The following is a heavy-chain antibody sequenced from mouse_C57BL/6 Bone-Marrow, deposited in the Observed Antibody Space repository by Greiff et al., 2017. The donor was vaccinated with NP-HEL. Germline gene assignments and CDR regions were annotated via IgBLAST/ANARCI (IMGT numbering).Heavy chain of an antibody. D-gene: IGHD1-1*01. CDR3: VVNYGSSYDWYFDV. CDR2: IRRKSSNYAT. J-gene: IGHJ1*03. Sequence: GGGLVQPKGSLKLSCAASGFTFNTYAMHWVRQAPGKGLEWVARIRRKSSNYATYYADSVKDRFTISRDDSQSMLYLQMNNLKTGGTAMYDCVVNYGSSYDWYFDVWGTGTTVTVSS. V-gene: IGHV10-3*01. CDR1: GFTFNTYA.